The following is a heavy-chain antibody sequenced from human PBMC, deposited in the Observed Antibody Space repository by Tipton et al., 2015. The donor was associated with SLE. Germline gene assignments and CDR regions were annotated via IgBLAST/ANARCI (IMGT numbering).Heavy chain of an antibody. J-gene: IGHJ4*02. CDR3: AKLPYYDILTGYYI. CDR2: ISGSGGST. D-gene: IGHD3-9*01. CDR1: GFTFSNYA. Sequence: SLRLSCAASGFTFSNYAMTWVRQGPGEGLEWVSSISGSGGSTFYADSVNGRFTIARDNSKNTLYLQMNSLRFEDTAFYYCAKLPYYDILTGYYIWGRGTQVTVSS. V-gene: IGHV3-23*01.